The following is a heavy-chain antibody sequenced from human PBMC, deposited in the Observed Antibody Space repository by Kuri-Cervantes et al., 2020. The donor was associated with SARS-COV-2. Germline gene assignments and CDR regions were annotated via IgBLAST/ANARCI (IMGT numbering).Heavy chain of an antibody. D-gene: IGHD1-26*01. CDR3: AREGVDIVGSPHDAFDI. CDR2: IKQDGSEK. J-gene: IGHJ3*02. Sequence: GESLKISCEASGFTCSSYWMSWVRQAPGKGLEWVANIKQDGSEKYYVDSVKGRFTISRDNTKNALYLQMNSPRAEDTDVYYCAREGVDIVGSPHDAFDIWGQGTMGTVSS. CDR1: GFTCSSYW. V-gene: IGHV3-7*01.